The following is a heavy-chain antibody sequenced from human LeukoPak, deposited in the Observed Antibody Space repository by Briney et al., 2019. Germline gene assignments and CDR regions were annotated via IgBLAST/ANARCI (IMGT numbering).Heavy chain of an antibody. CDR2: ISYDGSNK. CDR1: GFTFSSYA. Sequence: GGSLRLSCAAPGFTFSSYAMHWVRQAPGKGLEWVAVISYDGSNKYYADSVKGRFTISRDNSKNTLYLQMNSLRAEDTAVYYCARAGGSYWGYYDYWGQGTLVTVSS. V-gene: IGHV3-30-3*01. CDR3: ARAGGSYWGYYDY. J-gene: IGHJ4*02. D-gene: IGHD1-26*01.